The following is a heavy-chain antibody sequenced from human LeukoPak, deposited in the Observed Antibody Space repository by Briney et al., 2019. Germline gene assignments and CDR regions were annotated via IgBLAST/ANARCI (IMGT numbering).Heavy chain of an antibody. Sequence: PGGSLRLSCAASGFTFSSHGMNWVRQAPGKGLEWVSGISPNGVITYYADSVKGRFTISRDNSKGTVYLQMTSLRPEDTAVYYCAKDDAWLQYGNWGRGTLVTVSS. CDR3: AKDDAWLQYGN. J-gene: IGHJ4*02. CDR2: ISPNGVIT. CDR1: GFTFSSHG. V-gene: IGHV3-23*01. D-gene: IGHD5-24*01.